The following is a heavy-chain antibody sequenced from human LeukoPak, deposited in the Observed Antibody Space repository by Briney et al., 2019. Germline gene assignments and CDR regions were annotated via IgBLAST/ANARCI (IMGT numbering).Heavy chain of an antibody. CDR2: ISSSGSTI. CDR1: GFTFSDYY. CDR3: ARERGLGYCSSTSCPYYFDY. V-gene: IGHV3-11*04. D-gene: IGHD2-2*01. Sequence: GGSLRLSCAASGFTFSDYYMSWIRQAPGKGLEWVSYISSSGSTIYYADSVKGRFTISRDNAKKSLYLQMNSLRAEDTAVYYCARERGLGYCSSTSCPYYFDYWGQGTLVTVSS. J-gene: IGHJ4*02.